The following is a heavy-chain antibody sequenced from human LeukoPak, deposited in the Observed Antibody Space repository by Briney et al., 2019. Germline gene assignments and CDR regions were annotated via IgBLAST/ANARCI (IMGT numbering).Heavy chain of an antibody. J-gene: IGHJ3*02. CDR2: TYYRSRWFT. Sequence: SQTLSLTCAICGDSVSSNNAAWNWIRQSPSRGLEWLGRTYYRSRWFTDYALSVKSRITINPDTSRNQFSLQLNSVSPEDTAVYYCVRGSALDIWGQGTMVTVSS. V-gene: IGHV6-1*01. CDR1: GDSVSSNNAA. CDR3: VRGSALDI.